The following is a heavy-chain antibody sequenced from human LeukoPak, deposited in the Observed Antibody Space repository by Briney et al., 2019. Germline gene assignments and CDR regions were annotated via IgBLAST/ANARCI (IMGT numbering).Heavy chain of an antibody. V-gene: IGHV3-30*03. Sequence: GGSLRLSCAASGFTFSSYGMHWVRQAPGKGLEWVAVISYDGSNKYYADSVKGRFTISRDNSKNTLYLQMNSLRAEDTAVYYCSRDIVVVPAAIYGMDVWGQGTTVTVSS. CDR1: GFTFSSYG. CDR2: ISYDGSNK. J-gene: IGHJ6*02. D-gene: IGHD2-2*01. CDR3: SRDIVVVPAAIYGMDV.